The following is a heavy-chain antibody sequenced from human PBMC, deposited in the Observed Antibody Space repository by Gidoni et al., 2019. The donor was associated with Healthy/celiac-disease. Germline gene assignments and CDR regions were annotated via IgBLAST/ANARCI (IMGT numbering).Heavy chain of an antibody. Sequence: QVTLKESGPVLVNPTETLTLTCTVSGFSLSNARMGVSWIRHPPGKALEWLAHIFSNDEKSYSTSLKSRLTISKDTSKSQVVLTMTNMDPVDTATYYCARFSYYDFWSGYFYGMDVWGQGTTVTVSS. V-gene: IGHV2-26*01. J-gene: IGHJ6*02. CDR3: ARFSYYDFWSGYFYGMDV. CDR1: GFSLSNARMG. D-gene: IGHD3-3*01. CDR2: IFSNDEK.